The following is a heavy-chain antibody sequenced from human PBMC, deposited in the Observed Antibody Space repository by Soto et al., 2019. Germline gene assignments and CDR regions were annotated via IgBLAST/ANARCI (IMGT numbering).Heavy chain of an antibody. CDR2: IYYSGGT. V-gene: IGHV4-59*01. CDR1: GGSISSYY. Sequence: PSETLSLTCTVSGGSISSYYWSWIRQPPGKGLEWIGYIYYSGGTNYNPSLKSRVTISEDTSKNQFTLKLSSVTAADTAVFYCARRNLVGALDIWGQGTMVTVSS. D-gene: IGHD1-1*01. CDR3: ARRNLVGALDI. J-gene: IGHJ3*02.